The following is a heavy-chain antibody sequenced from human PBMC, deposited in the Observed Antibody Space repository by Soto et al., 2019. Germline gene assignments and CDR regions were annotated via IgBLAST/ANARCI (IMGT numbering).Heavy chain of an antibody. D-gene: IGHD6-13*01. V-gene: IGHV1-58*01. J-gene: IGHJ4*02. CDR2: IVVGSGST. CDR1: GLTFSNSA. Sequence: SVKVSCKASGLTFSNSAVQWVRQARGRRLEWMGWIVVGSGSTKYAQKFQERVTITRDMSARTAYMELISLRPEDTAVYYCAGNIAGLAYWGQGTLVTVSS. CDR3: AGNIAGLAY.